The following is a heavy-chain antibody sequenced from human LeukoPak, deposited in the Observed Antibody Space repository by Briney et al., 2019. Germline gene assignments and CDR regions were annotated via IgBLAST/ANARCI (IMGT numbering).Heavy chain of an antibody. V-gene: IGHV4-39*01. Sequence: PSETLSLTCTVSGGSISTTSYYWGWIRQPPGKGLEWIGNIYYTGNTYYNLSVKSRVTISVATTKNQFSLKLTSVTAADTAVYYCARQRRLAVAGAKWFDPWGQGTLVTVSS. CDR1: GGSISTTSYY. D-gene: IGHD6-19*01. CDR2: IYYTGNT. CDR3: ARQRRLAVAGAKWFDP. J-gene: IGHJ5*02.